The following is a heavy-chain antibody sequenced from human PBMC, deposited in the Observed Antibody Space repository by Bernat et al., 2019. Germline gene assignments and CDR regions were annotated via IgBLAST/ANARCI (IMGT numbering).Heavy chain of an antibody. V-gene: IGHV2-5*02. CDR2: IYWDNDK. D-gene: IGHD6-13*01. Sequence: QVTLKESGPTLVKPTQTLTLTCSFSGFSLTTRGVGVGWIRQPPGKALEWLALIYWDNDKRYSPSLESRLTITKDTSKNQVVLTMTNMDPVDTATYYCAQRRGSTWSLSDAFDVWGQGTMVTVSS. CDR1: GFSLTTRGVG. J-gene: IGHJ3*01. CDR3: AQRRGSTWSLSDAFDV.